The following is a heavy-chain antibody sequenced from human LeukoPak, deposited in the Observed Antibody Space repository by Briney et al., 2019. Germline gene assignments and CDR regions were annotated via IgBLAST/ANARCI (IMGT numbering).Heavy chain of an antibody. CDR3: ARAGGGTDFLYPNDY. J-gene: IGHJ4*02. CDR2: IIPIFGTA. D-gene: IGHD2-15*01. CDR1: GGTFSSYA. Sequence: ASVKVSCKASGGTFSSYAISWVRQAPGQGLEWMGRIIPIFGTANYAQKFQGRVTITTDEFTSTAYMELSSLRSEDTAVYYCARAGGGTDFLYPNDYWGQGTLVTVSS. V-gene: IGHV1-69*05.